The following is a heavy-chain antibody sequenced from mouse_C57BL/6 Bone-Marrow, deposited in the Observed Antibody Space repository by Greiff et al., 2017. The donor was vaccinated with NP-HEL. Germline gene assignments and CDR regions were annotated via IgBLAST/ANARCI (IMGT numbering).Heavy chain of an antibody. CDR1: GYTFTDYY. J-gene: IGHJ2*01. CDR2: IYPGSGNP. Sequence: QVQLQQSGAELVRPGASVKLSCKASGYTFTDYYINWVKQRPGQGLEWIARIYPGSGNPYYNEKFKGTAKLTAEKSSSTAYMQLRSLTAEDSAFYFCAREYYYGSSYYFDYWGQGTTLTVSS. CDR3: AREYYYGSSYYFDY. D-gene: IGHD1-1*01. V-gene: IGHV1-76*01.